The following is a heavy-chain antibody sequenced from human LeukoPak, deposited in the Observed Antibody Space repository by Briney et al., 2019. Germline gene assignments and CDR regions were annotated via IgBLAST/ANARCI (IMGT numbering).Heavy chain of an antibody. CDR2: ISSSGSTI. CDR3: ARGPAEVASSWSLDY. V-gene: IGHV3-11*01. Sequence: GGSLRLSCAASGFTFSDYYMSWLRQAPGKGLGWGLYISSSGSTIYYADPVKGRFTISRDNAKNSLYLQMNSLRAEDTAVYYCARGPAEVASSWSLDYWGQGTLVTVSS. CDR1: GFTFSDYY. D-gene: IGHD6-13*01. J-gene: IGHJ4*02.